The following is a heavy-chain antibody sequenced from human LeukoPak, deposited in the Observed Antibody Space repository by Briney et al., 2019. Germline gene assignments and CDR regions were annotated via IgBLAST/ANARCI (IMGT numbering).Heavy chain of an antibody. Sequence: GGSLRLSCAASGFTFSSYSMNWVRQAPGKGLEWVANIKQDGSEKYYVDSVKGRFTISRDNAKNSLYLQMNSLRAEDTAVYYCAGEDSSSSLAPYFDYWGQGTLVTVSS. CDR3: AGEDSSSSLAPYFDY. CDR2: IKQDGSEK. D-gene: IGHD6-6*01. J-gene: IGHJ4*02. CDR1: GFTFSSYS. V-gene: IGHV3-7*01.